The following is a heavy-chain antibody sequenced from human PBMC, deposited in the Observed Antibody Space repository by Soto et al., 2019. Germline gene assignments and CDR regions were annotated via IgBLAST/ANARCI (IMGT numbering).Heavy chain of an antibody. CDR1: SVSNAW. J-gene: IGHJ6*02. Sequence: SVSNAWMNWVRQAPGKGLEWVGRIKSKTDGGTTDYAAPVKGRFTISRDDSKNTLYLQMNSLKTEDTAVYYCTTDPHYHILTGYYFPPYYYGMDVWGQGTTVTVSS. D-gene: IGHD3-9*01. V-gene: IGHV3-15*07. CDR3: TTDPHYHILTGYYFPPYYYGMDV. CDR2: IKSKTDGGTT.